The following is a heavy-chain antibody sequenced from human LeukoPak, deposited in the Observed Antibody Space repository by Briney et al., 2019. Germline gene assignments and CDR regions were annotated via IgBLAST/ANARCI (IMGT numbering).Heavy chain of an antibody. D-gene: IGHD3-10*01. V-gene: IGHV3-23*01. J-gene: IGHJ4*02. CDR3: AKLLLWFGELSDY. Sequence: PWGSLRLSCTVSGFTVSSNSMSWVRQAPGKGLEWVSAISGSGGSTYYADSVKGRFTISRDNSENTLYLQMNSLRAEDTAVYYCAKLLLWFGELSDYWGQGTLVTVSS. CDR1: GFTVSSNS. CDR2: ISGSGGST.